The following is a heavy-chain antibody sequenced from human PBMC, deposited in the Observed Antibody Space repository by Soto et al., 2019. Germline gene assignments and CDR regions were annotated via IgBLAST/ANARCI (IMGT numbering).Heavy chain of an antibody. CDR1: GGSISSYY. V-gene: IGHV4-59*01. J-gene: IGHJ4*01. D-gene: IGHD2-15*01. CDR2: IYYSGST. CDR3: ARDQRYCSGGSCFPYFDY. Sequence: PSETLSLTCTVSGGSISSYYWSWIRQPPGKGLEWIGYIYYSGSTNYNPSLKGRVTISVDTSKNQFSLKLNSVTAADTAVYYCARDQRYCSGGSCFPYFDYWGHGTLVTAPQ.